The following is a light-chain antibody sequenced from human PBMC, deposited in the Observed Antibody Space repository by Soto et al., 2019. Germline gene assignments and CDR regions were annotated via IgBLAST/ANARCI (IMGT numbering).Light chain of an antibody. CDR1: QTISTW. Sequence: DIQVTQSPPTLSASVGDRVTITCRASQTISTWMAWYQQKPGKAPKLLVYDASTLQSGVASRFSGSGSGTEFTLIISGLQPDDSATYYCQQYNTFWTFGQGTKVGIK. CDR2: DAS. V-gene: IGKV1-5*01. J-gene: IGKJ1*01. CDR3: QQYNTFWT.